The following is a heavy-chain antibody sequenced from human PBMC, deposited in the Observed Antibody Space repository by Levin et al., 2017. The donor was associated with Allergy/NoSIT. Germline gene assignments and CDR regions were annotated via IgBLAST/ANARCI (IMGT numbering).Heavy chain of an antibody. CDR1: GFTFSDYY. J-gene: IGHJ5*02. Sequence: PGGSLRLSCAASGFTFSDYYMSWIRQAPGKGLEWVSYISSSGSTIYYADSVKGRFTISRDNAKNSLYLQMNSLRAEDTAVYYCARLSSSTWYTYFDPWGQGTLVTVSS. CDR3: ARLSSSTWYTYFDP. V-gene: IGHV3-11*01. D-gene: IGHD6-13*01. CDR2: ISSSGSTI.